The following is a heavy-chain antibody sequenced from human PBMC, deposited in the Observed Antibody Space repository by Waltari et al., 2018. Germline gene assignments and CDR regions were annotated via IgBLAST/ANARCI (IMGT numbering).Heavy chain of an antibody. CDR1: GYTFTSYA. D-gene: IGHD6-13*01. Sequence: QVQLVQSGAEVKKPGASVKVSCKASGYTFTSYAMHCVRQAPGQRLEWMGWINAGNGNTKYSQKFQGRVTITRDTSASTAYMELSSLRSEDTAVYYCARVYGYSSSWYQLHYWGQGTLVTVSS. CDR2: INAGNGNT. CDR3: ARVYGYSSSWYQLHY. J-gene: IGHJ4*02. V-gene: IGHV1-3*01.